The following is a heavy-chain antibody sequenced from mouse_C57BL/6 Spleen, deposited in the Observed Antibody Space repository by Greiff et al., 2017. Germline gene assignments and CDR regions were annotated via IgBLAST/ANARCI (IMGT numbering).Heavy chain of an antibody. CDR2: IYPGDGDT. D-gene: IGHD3-2*02. J-gene: IGHJ3*01. CDR3: ARDSSGYSAWFAY. CDR1: GYAFSSSW. Sequence: QVQLKQSGPELVKPGASVKISCKASGYAFSSSWMNWVKQRPGKGLEWIGRIYPGDGDTNYNGKFKGKATLTADKSSSTAYMQLSSLTSEDSAVYFWARDSSGYSAWFAYWGQGTLVTVSA. V-gene: IGHV1-82*01.